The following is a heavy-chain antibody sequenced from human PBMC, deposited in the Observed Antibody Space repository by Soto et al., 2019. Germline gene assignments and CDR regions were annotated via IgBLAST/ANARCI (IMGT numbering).Heavy chain of an antibody. V-gene: IGHV3-49*04. CDR2: IRSKTYGWTT. CDR1: GFSFGYYA. Sequence: GGSLRLSCTASGFSFGYYAMSGVRQAPGKGLEWVGFIRSKTYGWTTEYAASVKGRFTISRDDSKSIAYLQMNSLKTEDTAIYYCARLTGVFRLVLDYCGQGTQVTVSS. J-gene: IGHJ4*02. D-gene: IGHD3-16*01. CDR3: ARLTGVFRLVLDY.